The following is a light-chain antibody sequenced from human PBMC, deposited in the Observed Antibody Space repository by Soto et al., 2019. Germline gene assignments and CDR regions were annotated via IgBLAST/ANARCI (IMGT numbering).Light chain of an antibody. Sequence: EIVMTQSPATLSVSPGERATLSCRSSQSVNRNLAWYQQKPGQAPRLLIYGASTRATGIPARFSGSGSGTDFTLTISSLQSEDFAVYYCQQYDIWPPITFGGGTKVDIK. CDR3: QQYDIWPPIT. V-gene: IGKV3-15*01. CDR1: QSVNRN. J-gene: IGKJ4*01. CDR2: GAS.